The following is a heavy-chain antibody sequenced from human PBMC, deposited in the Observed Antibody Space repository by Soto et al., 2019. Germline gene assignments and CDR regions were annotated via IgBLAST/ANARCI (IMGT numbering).Heavy chain of an antibody. J-gene: IGHJ4*02. D-gene: IGHD2-21*02. CDR2: IYHSGST. Sequence: PSETLSLTCTVSGGSIGSGRYYWGWMRQPPGKGPEWIGSIYHSGSTYYNPSLESRVTISADTSKNQFSLKLRSVTAADTAVYYCARRDRGNRACFDYWGQGTLVTVSS. CDR3: ARRDRGNRACFDY. CDR1: GGSIGSGRYY. V-gene: IGHV4-39*01.